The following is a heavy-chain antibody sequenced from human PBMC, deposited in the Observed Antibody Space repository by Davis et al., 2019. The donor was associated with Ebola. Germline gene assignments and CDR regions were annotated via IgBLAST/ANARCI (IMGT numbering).Heavy chain of an antibody. D-gene: IGHD2-15*01. Sequence: SETLSLTCTVSGGSISSYYWSWIRQPPGKGLEWIGYIYYSGSTNYNPSLKSRVTISVDTSKNQFSLKLSSVTAADTAVYYCARGRFYCSGGSCYPMDVWGQGTTVTVSS. V-gene: IGHV4-59*12. CDR3: ARGRFYCSGGSCYPMDV. CDR2: IYYSGST. J-gene: IGHJ6*02. CDR1: GGSISSYY.